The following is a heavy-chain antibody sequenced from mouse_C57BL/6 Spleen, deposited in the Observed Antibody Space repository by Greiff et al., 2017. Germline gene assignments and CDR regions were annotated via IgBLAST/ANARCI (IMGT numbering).Heavy chain of an antibody. CDR1: GYTFTSYW. Sequence: QVQLKQPGAELVKPGASVKLSCKASGYTFTSYWMQWVKQRPGQGLEWIGELDPSDIYTNYNQKFKGKATLTVDTSSSTAYMQLSSLTSEDSAVYYCARREVVAGSDYWGQGTTLTVSS. CDR3: ARREVVAGSDY. CDR2: LDPSDIYT. J-gene: IGHJ2*01. D-gene: IGHD1-1*01. V-gene: IGHV1-50*01.